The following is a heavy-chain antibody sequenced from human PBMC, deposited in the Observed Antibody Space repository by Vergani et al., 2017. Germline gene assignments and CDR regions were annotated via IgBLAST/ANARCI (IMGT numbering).Heavy chain of an antibody. J-gene: IGHJ6*02. Sequence: EVQLVESGGGLVQPGGSLRLSCAASGFTFSSYSMNWVRQAPGKGLEWVSYISSSSSTIYYEDYVKGRFTISRDNAKNSLYLQMNSLRDEDTAVYYCARDLPLSDPDRGGLDVWGQGTTVTVSS. CDR3: ARDLPLSDPDRGGLDV. D-gene: IGHD1-14*01. V-gene: IGHV3-48*02. CDR2: ISSSSSTI. CDR1: GFTFSSYS.